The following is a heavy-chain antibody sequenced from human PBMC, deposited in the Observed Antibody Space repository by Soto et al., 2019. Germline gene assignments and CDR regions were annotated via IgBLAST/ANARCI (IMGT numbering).Heavy chain of an antibody. CDR1: GFTFSIYA. CDR2: ISHSGGST. V-gene: IGHV3-23*01. D-gene: IGHD3-10*01. J-gene: IGHJ5*02. CDR3: ANTFFSGSGSYRGWFDP. Sequence: EVQLLDSGGGLVQPGGSLRLSCAASGFTFSIYAMTWVRQAPGKGLEWVSTISHSGGSTYSADSVKGRFTISRDTSKNTLHLQMNSLRAEDTAVYYCANTFFSGSGSYRGWFDPWGQGILVTVSS.